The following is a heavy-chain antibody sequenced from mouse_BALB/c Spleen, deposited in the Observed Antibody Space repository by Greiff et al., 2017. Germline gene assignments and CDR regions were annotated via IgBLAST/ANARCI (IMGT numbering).Heavy chain of an antibody. J-gene: IGHJ3*01. D-gene: IGHD2-3*01. CDR2: IDPSDSYT. Sequence: QGQLQQPGAELVKPGASVKLSCKASGYTFTSYWMHWVKQRPGQGLEWIGEIDPSDSYTNYNQKFKGKATLTVDKSSSTAYMQLSSLTSEDSAVYYCARGNDGYYGKVSFADWGQGTLVTVSA. CDR1: GYTFTSYW. CDR3: ARGNDGYYGKVSFAD. V-gene: IGHV1-69*02.